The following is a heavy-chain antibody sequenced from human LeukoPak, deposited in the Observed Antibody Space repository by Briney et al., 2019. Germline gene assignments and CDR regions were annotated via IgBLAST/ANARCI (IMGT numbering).Heavy chain of an antibody. D-gene: IGHD1-1*01. CDR3: AKKATGTEIYYYYYYMDV. J-gene: IGHJ6*03. CDR2: ISGSGGST. V-gene: IGHV3-23*01. Sequence: GGTLRLSCAASGFTFSSYGMSWVRQAPGKGLEWVSAISGSGGSTYYADSVKGRFTISRDNSKNTLYLQMNSLRAEDTAVYYCAKKATGTEIYYYYYYMDVWGKGTTVTVSS. CDR1: GFTFSSYG.